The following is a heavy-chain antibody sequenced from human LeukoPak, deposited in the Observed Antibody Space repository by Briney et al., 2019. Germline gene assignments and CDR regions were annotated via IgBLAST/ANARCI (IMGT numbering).Heavy chain of an antibody. CDR1: GFTFSTYW. J-gene: IGHJ6*02. Sequence: GGSLRLSCAASGFTFSTYWMTWVRQAPGKGLEWVAYINQDGSETSYLGSVKGRFTISRDNAKDSLYLQMNSLRIEDTAVYYCARVAAAPDRYYYGMDVWGQGTTVTVSS. CDR2: INQDGSET. D-gene: IGHD6-13*01. CDR3: ARVAAAPDRYYYGMDV. V-gene: IGHV3-7*01.